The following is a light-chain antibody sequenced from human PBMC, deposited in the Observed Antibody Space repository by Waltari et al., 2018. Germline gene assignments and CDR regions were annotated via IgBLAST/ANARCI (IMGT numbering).Light chain of an antibody. V-gene: IGLV2-8*01. J-gene: IGLJ2*01. CDR3: SSYAGSNSFDAV. CDR1: SSDVGGYNY. CDR2: EVS. Sequence: QSALTQPPSASGSPGQSVTISCTGTSSDVGGYNYVSWYRQHPGKAPELMIFEVSKRPSGVPDRFSGSKSGNTASLTVSGLQAEDEADYYCSSYAGSNSFDAVFGGGTKLTVL.